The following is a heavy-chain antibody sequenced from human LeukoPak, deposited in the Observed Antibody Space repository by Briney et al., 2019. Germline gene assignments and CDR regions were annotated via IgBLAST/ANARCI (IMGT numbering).Heavy chain of an antibody. CDR2: ISGSGGST. V-gene: IGHV3-23*01. Sequence: PGGSLRLSCGASGFTFSSYAMNWVRQAPGKGLEWVSCISGSGGSTYYADSVKGRFTISRDNSKNTLYLQMNSLRAEDTAVYYCASRIAAAGTDVDYWGQGTLVTVSS. J-gene: IGHJ4*02. CDR3: ASRIAAAGTDVDY. D-gene: IGHD6-13*01. CDR1: GFTFSSYA.